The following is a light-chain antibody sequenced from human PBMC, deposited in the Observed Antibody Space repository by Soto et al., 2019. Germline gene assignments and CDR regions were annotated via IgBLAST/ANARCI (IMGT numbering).Light chain of an antibody. CDR1: QSVSRS. CDR2: AAS. Sequence: QLTQSPSSLSASVGDRGSVTWRASQSVSRSLNWYQQKAGQAPKLLIYAASTLHSGVPSRSSGSGSGTEFTLTITSLQPEDFATYYCQQNASTPAWTFGQGTQVDIK. CDR3: QQNASTPAWT. J-gene: IGKJ1*01. V-gene: IGKV1-39*01.